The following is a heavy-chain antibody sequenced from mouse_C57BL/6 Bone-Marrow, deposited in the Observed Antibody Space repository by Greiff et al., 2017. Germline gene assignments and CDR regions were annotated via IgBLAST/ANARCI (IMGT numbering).Heavy chain of an antibody. Sequence: EVMLVESGGGLVQPGGSLSLSCAASGFTFTDYYMSWVRQPPGKALEWLGFIRNKANGYTTEYSASVKGRFTISRDNSQSILYLQMNALRAEYSATYYCARSGSSYFSAMDYWGQGTSVTVSS. CDR2: IRNKANGYTT. CDR1: GFTFTDYY. CDR3: ARSGSSYFSAMDY. J-gene: IGHJ4*01. D-gene: IGHD1-1*01. V-gene: IGHV7-3*01.